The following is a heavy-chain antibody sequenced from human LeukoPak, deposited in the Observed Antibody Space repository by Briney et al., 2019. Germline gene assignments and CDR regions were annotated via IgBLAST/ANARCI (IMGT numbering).Heavy chain of an antibody. CDR2: IKSTGDTT. J-gene: IGHJ4*02. V-gene: IGHV1-46*01. D-gene: IGHD2-2*01. CDR3: VREDAHTYYFDF. CDR1: GYTFTSYH. Sequence: AASVQVSCKTSGYTFTSYHMHWVRQAPGQGLEWVAIIKSTGDTTVYAQKFQGRVTVTRDTSTSTVYMDLSSLSSEDTAVYYCVREDAHTYYFDFWGPGTLVTVSS.